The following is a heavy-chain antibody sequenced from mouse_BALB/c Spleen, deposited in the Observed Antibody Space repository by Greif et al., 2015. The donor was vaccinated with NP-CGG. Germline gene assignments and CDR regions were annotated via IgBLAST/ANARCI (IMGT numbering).Heavy chain of an antibody. CDR3: ARYDGYYYYAMDY. CDR2: ISSGGGST. CDR1: GFAFSSYD. J-gene: IGHJ4*01. V-gene: IGHV5-12-1*01. D-gene: IGHD2-3*01. Sequence: EVKLMESGGGLVKPGGSLKLSCAASGFAFSSYDMSWVRRTPEKRLEWVAYISSGGGSTYYPDTVKGRFTISRDNAKNTLYLQMSSLKSEDTAMYYCARYDGYYYYAMDYWGQGTSVTVSS.